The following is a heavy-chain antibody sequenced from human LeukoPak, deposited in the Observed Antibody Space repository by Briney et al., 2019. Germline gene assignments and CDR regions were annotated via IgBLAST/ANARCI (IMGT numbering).Heavy chain of an antibody. Sequence: WGSLRLSCAASGLTFSTHAMIWVWVRQAPGKGLEWVSALSGATGVTYYADSVKGRFALSRDSSDSTLYLQMNSLRVEDTAMYYCAIKDDLSGGWYWGYWGQGTQVAVCS. CDR3: AIKDDLSGGWYWGY. D-gene: IGHD6-19*01. V-gene: IGHV3-23*01. CDR1: GLTFSTHA. CDR2: LSGATGVT. J-gene: IGHJ4*02.